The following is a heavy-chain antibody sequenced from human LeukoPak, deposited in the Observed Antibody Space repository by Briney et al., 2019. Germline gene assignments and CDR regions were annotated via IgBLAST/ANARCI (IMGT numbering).Heavy chain of an antibody. J-gene: IGHJ3*02. CDR3: ARDRVHRRAGADAFDI. CDR1: GGSISSYY. CDR2: IYYSGST. V-gene: IGHV4-59*01. D-gene: IGHD3-10*01. Sequence: SETLSLTCTVSGGSISSYYWSWIRQPPGKGLEWIGYIYYSGSTNYNPSLKSRVTISVDTSKNQFPLKLSSVTAADTAVYYCARDRVHRRAGADAFDIWGQGTMVTVSS.